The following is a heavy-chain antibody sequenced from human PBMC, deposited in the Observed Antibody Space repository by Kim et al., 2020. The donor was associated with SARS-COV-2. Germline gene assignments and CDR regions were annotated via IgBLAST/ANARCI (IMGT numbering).Heavy chain of an antibody. CDR2: INPNSGGT. V-gene: IGHV1-2*02. J-gene: IGHJ4*02. Sequence: ASVKVSCKASGYTFTGYYMHWVRQAPGQGLEWMGWINPNSGGTNYAQKFQGRVTMTRDTSISTAYMELSRLRSDDTAVYYCAREGAGVAVAGTPPLYWGQGTLVTVSS. CDR3: AREGAGVAVAGTPPLY. CDR1: GYTFTGYY. D-gene: IGHD6-19*01.